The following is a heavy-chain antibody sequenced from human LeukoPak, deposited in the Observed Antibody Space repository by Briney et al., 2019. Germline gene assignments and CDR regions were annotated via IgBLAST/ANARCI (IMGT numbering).Heavy chain of an antibody. D-gene: IGHD2-2*02. CDR3: ARLPEDIVVVPAALPDY. CDR2: IYYSGST. J-gene: IGHJ4*02. Sequence: PSETLSLTCAVYGGSFSGYYWGWIRQPPGKELEWIGSIYYSGSTYYNPSLKSRVTISVDTSKNQFSLKLSSVTAADTAVYYCARLPEDIVVVPAALPDYWGQGTLVTVSS. V-gene: IGHV4-39*01. CDR1: GGSFSGYY.